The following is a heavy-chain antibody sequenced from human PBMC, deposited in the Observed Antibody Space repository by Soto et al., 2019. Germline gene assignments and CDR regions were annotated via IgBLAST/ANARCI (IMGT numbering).Heavy chain of an antibody. CDR3: AKRLAAAGIYYYYYYGMDV. CDR2: ISYDGSNK. V-gene: IGHV3-30-3*01. CDR1: GFTFSSYA. D-gene: IGHD6-13*01. Sequence: PGGSLRLSCAASGFTFSSYAMHWVRQAPGKGLEWVAVISYDGSNKYYADSVKGRFTISRDNSKNTLYLQMNSLRAEDTAVYYCAKRLAAAGIYYYYYYGMDVWGQGTTVTVSS. J-gene: IGHJ6*02.